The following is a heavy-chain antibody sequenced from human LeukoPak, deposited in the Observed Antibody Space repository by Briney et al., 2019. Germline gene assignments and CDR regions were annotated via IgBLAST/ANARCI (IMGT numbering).Heavy chain of an antibody. CDR2: ISGSGGST. J-gene: IGHJ4*02. D-gene: IGHD3-22*01. CDR3: AKSITVIVVTDFNY. V-gene: IGHV3-23*01. Sequence: GGSLRLSCAASGFTFSNYATSWVRQAPGKGLEWVSAISGSGGSTYYADSVKGRFTISRDNSKNTLYLQMNSLRAEDTAVYYCAKSITVIVVTDFNYWGQGTLVTVSS. CDR1: GFTFSNYA.